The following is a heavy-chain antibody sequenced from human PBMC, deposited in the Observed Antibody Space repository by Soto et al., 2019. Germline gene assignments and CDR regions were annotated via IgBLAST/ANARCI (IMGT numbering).Heavy chain of an antibody. CDR2: VYSSGTT. D-gene: IGHD2-2*01. J-gene: IGHJ4*02. CDR3: ARDIGSYAYAEGY. CDR1: GGSINSYW. V-gene: IGHV4-4*07. Sequence: LSLTCSVSGGSINSYWWSWIRQPAGKGLERIGRVYSSGTTDYNPSLNSRATMSVETSKNQFSLKLTSVTAADTAVYYCARDIGSYAYAEGYWGQGIQVTVPQ.